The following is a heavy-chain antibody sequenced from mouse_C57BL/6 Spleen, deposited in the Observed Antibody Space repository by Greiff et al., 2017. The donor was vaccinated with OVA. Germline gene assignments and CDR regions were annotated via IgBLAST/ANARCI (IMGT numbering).Heavy chain of an antibody. CDR1: GYTFTSYW. V-gene: IGHV1-52*01. D-gene: IGHD1-1*02. J-gene: IGHJ2*01. CDR3: ARSMVGTNSFDY. CDR2: IDPSDSET. Sequence: QVQLQQPGAELVRPGSSVKLSCKASGYTFTSYWMHWVKQRPIQGLEWIGNIDPSDSETHYNQKFKDKATLTVDKSSSTAYMQLSSLTSEDSAVYYCARSMVGTNSFDYWGHGTTLTVSS.